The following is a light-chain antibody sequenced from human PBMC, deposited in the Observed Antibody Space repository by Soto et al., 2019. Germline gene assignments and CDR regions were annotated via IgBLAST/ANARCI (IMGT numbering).Light chain of an antibody. V-gene: IGLV2-11*01. Sequence: QSALTQPRSVSGSPGQSLTISCTGASSDVGGYNYVSWYQQYPGKAPKLIIYDVTKRPSGVPDRFSGSKSGNTASLTISGHQAADEADYYCCSYAGNYILVFGGGTKLTVL. CDR1: SSDVGGYNY. J-gene: IGLJ2*01. CDR2: DVT. CDR3: CSYAGNYILV.